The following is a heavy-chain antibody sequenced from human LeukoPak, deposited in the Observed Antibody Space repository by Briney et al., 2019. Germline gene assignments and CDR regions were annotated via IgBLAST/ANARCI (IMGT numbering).Heavy chain of an antibody. J-gene: IGHJ4*02. CDR3: ARVGPTRSDFDY. D-gene: IGHD1-26*01. Sequence: ASVKVSCKASGYSFTGYYVHWVRQAPGQGLEWMGWINPNSGATNYAQKFQGRVTMTRDTSISTAYMELSRLRSDDTAVYYCARVGPTRSDFDYWGQGTLVTVSS. CDR2: INPNSGAT. CDR1: GYSFTGYY. V-gene: IGHV1-2*02.